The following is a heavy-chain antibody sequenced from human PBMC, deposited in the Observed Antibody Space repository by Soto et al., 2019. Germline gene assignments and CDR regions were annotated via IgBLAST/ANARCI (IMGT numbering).Heavy chain of an antibody. CDR2: INPTSGAT. J-gene: IGHJ4*02. Sequence: ASVKVSCKPSGYTFAACFIHWIRQAPGQGLEWMGWINPTSGATVSAQKFQDRVTMTRDTSISTAYMELRGLKSDDTAVYYCTRDPDYGDYWGYFFDYWGQGTPVTVSS. D-gene: IGHD4-17*01. V-gene: IGHV1-2*02. CDR1: GYTFAACF. CDR3: TRDPDYGDYWGYFFDY.